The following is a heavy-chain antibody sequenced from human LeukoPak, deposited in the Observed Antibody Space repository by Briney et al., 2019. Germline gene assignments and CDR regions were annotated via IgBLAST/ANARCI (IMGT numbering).Heavy chain of an antibody. Sequence: EASVKVSCKASGYVFTGYYLHWVRQAPGQGLEWMGWINPNNGGTKSAQKFQGRVTMTRDTSISTAYMELSSLRSDDTAIYYCARGAEQQRLAHFDYWGQGTLVTVSS. D-gene: IGHD6-13*01. CDR3: ARGAEQQRLAHFDY. J-gene: IGHJ4*02. CDR1: GYVFTGYY. CDR2: INPNNGGT. V-gene: IGHV1-2*02.